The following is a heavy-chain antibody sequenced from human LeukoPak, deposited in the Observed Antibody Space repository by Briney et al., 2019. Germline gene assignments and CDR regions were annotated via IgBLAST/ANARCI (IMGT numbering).Heavy chain of an antibody. CDR3: ARGNCRSTVCYTDDAFDI. D-gene: IGHD2-2*02. CDR2: ISPYNGNT. Sequence: ASVKVSCKASGYTFTRYGISWVRQAPGQGLEWMGWISPYNGNTNYAQTIQDRVTMTTDTSTSTGYMELRGLRSDDTAVYYCARGNCRSTVCYTDDAFDIWGQGTMVTVSS. CDR1: GYTFTRYG. V-gene: IGHV1-18*01. J-gene: IGHJ3*02.